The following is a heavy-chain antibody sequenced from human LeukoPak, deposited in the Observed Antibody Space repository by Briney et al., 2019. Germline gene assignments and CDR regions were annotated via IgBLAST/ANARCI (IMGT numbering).Heavy chain of an antibody. CDR3: ARDLRRYYDFWSGYHIPPYFDY. J-gene: IGHJ4*02. Sequence: PSETLSLTCPVSGGSISNSSYYWGWIRQPPGKGLEWIGSIYYSGSTYYNPSLKSRVTISVDTSKHQFSLKLSSVTAADTAVYYCARDLRRYYDFWSGYHIPPYFDYWGQGTLVTVSS. D-gene: IGHD3-3*01. CDR2: IYYSGST. V-gene: IGHV4-39*07. CDR1: GGSISNSSYY.